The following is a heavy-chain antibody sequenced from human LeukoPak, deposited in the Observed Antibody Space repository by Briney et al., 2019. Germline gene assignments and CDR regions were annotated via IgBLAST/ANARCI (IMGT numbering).Heavy chain of an antibody. CDR1: GYSFTSYW. Sequence: GESLKISCKGSGYSFTSYWIGWVRQMPGKGLEWMGMIYPDDSNTRYSPSFRGQVTISADKSISTAYLQWSSLKASDTAMYYCARHRRYCISTSCLSNWFDPWGQGTLVTVSS. V-gene: IGHV5-51*01. CDR2: IYPDDSNT. D-gene: IGHD2-2*01. J-gene: IGHJ5*02. CDR3: ARHRRYCISTSCLSNWFDP.